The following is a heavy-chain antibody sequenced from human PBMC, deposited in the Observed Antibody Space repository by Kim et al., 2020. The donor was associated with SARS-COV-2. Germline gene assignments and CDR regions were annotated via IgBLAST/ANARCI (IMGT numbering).Heavy chain of an antibody. Sequence: YYADSGKGRLTISRDNAKNSLYLQMNSLRAEDTAVYYCAKFEWDQGGFDYWGQGTLVTVSS. CDR3: AKFEWDQGGFDY. D-gene: IGHD1-26*01. J-gene: IGHJ4*02. V-gene: IGHV3-21*01.